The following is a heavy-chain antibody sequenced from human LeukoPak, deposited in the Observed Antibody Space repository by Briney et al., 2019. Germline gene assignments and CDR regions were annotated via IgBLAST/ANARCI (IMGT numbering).Heavy chain of an antibody. J-gene: IGHJ4*02. CDR3: ARDLDCSGGSCYGNFDY. CDR1: GYTFTSYA. V-gene: IGHV7-4-1*02. Sequence: ASVKVSCKASGYTFTSYAMNWVRQAPGQGLEWMGWINSNTGNPTYAQGFTGRFVFSLDTSVSTAYLQISSLKAEDTAVYYCARDLDCSGGSCYGNFDYWGQGTLVTVSS. CDR2: INSNTGNP. D-gene: IGHD2-15*01.